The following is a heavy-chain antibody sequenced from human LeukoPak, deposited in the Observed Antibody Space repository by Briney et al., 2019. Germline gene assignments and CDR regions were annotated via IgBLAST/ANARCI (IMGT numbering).Heavy chain of an antibody. Sequence: PGGSLRLSCAASGFTFSSYSMNWVRQAPGKGLEWASSISSSSSYIYYADSVKGRFTISRDNAKNSLYLQMNSLRAEDTAVYYCASPPSHYYYYMDGWGKGTTVTVSS. CDR2: ISSSSSYI. CDR3: ASPPSHYYYYMDG. V-gene: IGHV3-21*01. CDR1: GFTFSSYS. J-gene: IGHJ6*03.